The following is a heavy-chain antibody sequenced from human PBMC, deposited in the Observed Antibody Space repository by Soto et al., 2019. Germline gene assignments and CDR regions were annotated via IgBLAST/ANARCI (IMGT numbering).Heavy chain of an antibody. Sequence: QVQLQESGPGLLKPSQTLSLTCSVSGGSISTGVWYWSWVREHPGKGLEWIGDIYYRGTNSYNPTFGRRVTISRDTSKSQVAMKVNSVPAADTAVYDWARVSSGGTRWFDTWGQGIRVTVSS. CDR3: ARVSSGGTRWFDT. V-gene: IGHV4-31*03. D-gene: IGHD6-13*01. CDR2: IYYRGTN. J-gene: IGHJ5*02. CDR1: GGSISTGVWY.